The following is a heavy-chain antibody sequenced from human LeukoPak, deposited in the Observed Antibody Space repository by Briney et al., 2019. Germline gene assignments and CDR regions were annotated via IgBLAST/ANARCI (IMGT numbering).Heavy chain of an antibody. J-gene: IGHJ4*02. CDR2: ISYDGSNK. CDR1: GFTFSSYG. D-gene: IGHD3-10*01. Sequence: LSGGSLRLSCAASGFTFSSYGMHWVRQAPGKGLEWVAVISYDGSNKYYADSVKGRFTISRDNSKNTLYLQMNSLRAEDTAVYYCAKDRIITMVRGALDYWGQGTLVTVSS. CDR3: AKDRIITMVRGALDY. V-gene: IGHV3-30*18.